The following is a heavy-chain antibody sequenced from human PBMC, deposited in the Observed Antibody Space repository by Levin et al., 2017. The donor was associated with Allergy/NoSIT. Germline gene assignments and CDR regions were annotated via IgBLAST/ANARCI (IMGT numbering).Heavy chain of an antibody. CDR1: GYSFTSSW. J-gene: IGHJ5*02. Sequence: KVSCKGSGYSFTSSWIGWVRQMPGKGLEWMGMIYPADSDTRYSPSLQGQVTISADKSISTAYLQWSSLKASDTAMYYCARHSAAPWFDPWGQGTLVTVSS. V-gene: IGHV5-51*01. CDR3: ARHSAAPWFDP. CDR2: IYPADSDT. D-gene: IGHD6-13*01.